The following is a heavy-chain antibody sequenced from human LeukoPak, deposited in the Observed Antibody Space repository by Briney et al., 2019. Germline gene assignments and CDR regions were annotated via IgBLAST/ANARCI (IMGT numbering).Heavy chain of an antibody. CDR1: GDSVSSNSAA. V-gene: IGHV6-1*01. D-gene: IGHD6-6*01. Sequence: SQTLSLTCAISGDSVSSNSAAWYWIRQCPSRGLEWLGRTYYNSKCYNDYAVSVKSRITINPDTSKNQFSLHLNSVTPEDTAVYYCAGDSSARPLEYWGQGTLVTVSS. CDR3: AGDSSARPLEY. CDR2: TYYNSKCYN. J-gene: IGHJ4*02.